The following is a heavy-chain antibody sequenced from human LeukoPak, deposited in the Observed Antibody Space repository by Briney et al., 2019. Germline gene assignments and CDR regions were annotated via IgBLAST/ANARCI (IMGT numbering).Heavy chain of an antibody. CDR1: GFSLSSYA. D-gene: IGHD1-26*01. Sequence: GGSLRLSCTVSGFSLSSYAMSWVRQVPGKGLDWVSSLSGSLDRTYYADSVQGRFTISRDNVKNILYLEMNTLRVEDTALYYCAKYRLGPTSEFDLWGQGTLVTVSS. CDR3: AKYRLGPTSEFDL. V-gene: IGHV3-23*01. CDR2: LSGSLDRT. J-gene: IGHJ4*02.